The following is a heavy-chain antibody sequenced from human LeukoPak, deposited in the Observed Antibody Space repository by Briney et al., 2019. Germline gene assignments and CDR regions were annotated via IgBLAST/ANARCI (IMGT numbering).Heavy chain of an antibody. CDR3: ARMLSPTPREGWFDP. Sequence: ASVKVSCKASGYTFTGYYMHWVRQAPGQGLEWMGWINPNSGGTNYAQKFQGRVTMTRDTSISTAYMELSRLRSDDTAVYYCARMLSPTPREGWFDPWGQGTLVTVSS. J-gene: IGHJ5*02. D-gene: IGHD2-8*01. V-gene: IGHV1-2*02. CDR2: INPNSGGT. CDR1: GYTFTGYY.